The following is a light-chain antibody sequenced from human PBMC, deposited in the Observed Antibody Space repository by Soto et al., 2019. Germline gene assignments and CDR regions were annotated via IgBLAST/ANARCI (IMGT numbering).Light chain of an antibody. CDR3: EHYNHWPRA. J-gene: IGKJ1*01. CDR2: GAS. CDR1: QSVSSN. V-gene: IGKV3-15*01. Sequence: EIVMTQSPATLSVSPGERATLSCRASQSVSSNLAWHQQKPGRAPRLLIYGASTRATGIPARFSGSGSGTEFTLTISSLQSEDSAAYSCEHYNHWPRAFGPGTKV.